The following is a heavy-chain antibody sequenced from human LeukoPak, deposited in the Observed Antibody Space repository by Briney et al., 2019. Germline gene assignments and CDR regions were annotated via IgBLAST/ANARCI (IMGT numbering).Heavy chain of an antibody. Sequence: PGRSLRLSCAASGFTFSSYGMHWVRQAPGKGLEWVAVIWYDGRNKYYVDSVKGRFTISRDNAKNSLYLQMNSLRVEDTAVYYCASLNNDDYWGQGTLVTVPS. CDR2: IWYDGRNK. V-gene: IGHV3-33*03. CDR1: GFTFSSYG. D-gene: IGHD1-1*01. CDR3: ASLNNDDY. J-gene: IGHJ4*02.